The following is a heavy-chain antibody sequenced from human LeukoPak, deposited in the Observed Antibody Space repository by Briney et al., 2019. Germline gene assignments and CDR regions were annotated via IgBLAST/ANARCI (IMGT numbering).Heavy chain of an antibody. CDR2: ISRRGDTI. CDR3: ARSGYDEVFDY. J-gene: IGHJ4*02. V-gene: IGHV3-48*03. Sequence: GGSLRLPCAASGFTFSNYEMNWVRQAPGKGLEWISYISRRGDTIYYADSVKGRFTISRDNGENLMYMQMNSLRAEDTATYYCARSGYDEVFDYWGQGILVTVSS. D-gene: IGHD5-12*01. CDR1: GFTFSNYE.